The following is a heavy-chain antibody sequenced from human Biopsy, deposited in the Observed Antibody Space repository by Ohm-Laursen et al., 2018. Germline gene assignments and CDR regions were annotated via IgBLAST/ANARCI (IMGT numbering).Heavy chain of an antibody. J-gene: IGHJ4*02. D-gene: IGHD1-20*01. CDR2: MNHGGST. Sequence: SETLSLTCAVYGGSFSGYYWSWIRQPPGKGLGWIGEMNHGGSTNYNSSLKSRVTISVYTSKNQFSLKLNSVTAADTAVYCCARGSNWNDWSFDYWGQGTVVTVPS. V-gene: IGHV4-34*01. CDR1: GGSFSGYY. CDR3: ARGSNWNDWSFDY.